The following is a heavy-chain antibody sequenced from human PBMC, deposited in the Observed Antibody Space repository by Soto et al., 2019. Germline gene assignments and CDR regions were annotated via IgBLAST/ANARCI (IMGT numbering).Heavy chain of an antibody. CDR1: GFTFSRSD. Sequence: GGSLRLSCSASGFTFSRSDLHWVRQAPGKGLEWVGRVRSKIHNYATSFADSVGGRFTISRNDSDNTVSLEMSGLKSEDTALYYCSRHEEGRRMVFYGMDVWGQGTTVTVSS. V-gene: IGHV3-73*01. J-gene: IGHJ6*02. CDR2: VRSKIHNYAT. D-gene: IGHD2-8*01. CDR3: SRHEEGRRMVFYGMDV.